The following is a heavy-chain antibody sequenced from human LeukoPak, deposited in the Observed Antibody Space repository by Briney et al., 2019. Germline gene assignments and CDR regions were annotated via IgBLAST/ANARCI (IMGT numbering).Heavy chain of an antibody. CDR2: INHSGST. J-gene: IGHJ5*02. Sequence: SETLSLTCAVYGGSFSGYYWSWIRQPPGKGLEWIGEINHSGSTNYNPSLKSRVTISVDTSKNQFSLKLSSVTAADTAVYYCAADYSNYGWLDPWGQGTLVTVSS. CDR3: AADYSNYGWLDP. D-gene: IGHD4-11*01. CDR1: GGSFSGYY. V-gene: IGHV4-34*01.